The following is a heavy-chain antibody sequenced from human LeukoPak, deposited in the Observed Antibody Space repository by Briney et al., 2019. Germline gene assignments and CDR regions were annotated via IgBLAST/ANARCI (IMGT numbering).Heavy chain of an antibody. CDR3: ARTSVDCTNGVCPYYFDY. Sequence: PSETLSLTCTVSGGSISSSYYWGWIRQPPGKGLEWIGNIYYSGSTYYNPSLKSRVTISVDTSKNQFSLKLSSVTAADTAVYYCARTSVDCTNGVCPYYFDYRGQGTLVTVSS. CDR1: GGSISSSYY. CDR2: IYYSGST. J-gene: IGHJ4*02. D-gene: IGHD2-8*01. V-gene: IGHV4-39*01.